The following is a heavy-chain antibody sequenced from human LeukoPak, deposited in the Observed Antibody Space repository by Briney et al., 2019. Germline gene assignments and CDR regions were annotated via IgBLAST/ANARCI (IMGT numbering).Heavy chain of an antibody. Sequence: ASVKVSCKASGYTFTSYGISWVRQAPGQGLEWMGWISAYNGNTNYAQKLQGRVTMTTDTSTSTAYMELRSLRSDDTAVYYCARVRLPYYYDSSGYYLTWPFDYWGQGTLVTVSS. D-gene: IGHD3-22*01. J-gene: IGHJ4*02. CDR1: GYTFTSYG. V-gene: IGHV1-18*01. CDR2: ISAYNGNT. CDR3: ARVRLPYYYDSSGYYLTWPFDY.